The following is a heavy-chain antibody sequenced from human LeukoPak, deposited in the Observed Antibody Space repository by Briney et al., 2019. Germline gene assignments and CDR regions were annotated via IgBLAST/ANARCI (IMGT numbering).Heavy chain of an antibody. CDR3: ARRRLGMDDSSGV. J-gene: IGHJ4*02. D-gene: IGHD3-22*01. CDR1: GGSISSSFYY. CDR2: IYYSGST. Sequence: SETLSLTCTVSGGSISSSFYYWGWIRQPPGKGLEWIGSIYYSGSTYYNPSLKSRVTISVDTSKNQFSLKLRSVTAADTAVYYCARRRLGMDDSSGVWGQGTLVTVSS. V-gene: IGHV4-39*01.